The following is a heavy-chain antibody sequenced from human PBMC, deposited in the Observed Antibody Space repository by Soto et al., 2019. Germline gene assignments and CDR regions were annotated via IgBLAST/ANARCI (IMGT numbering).Heavy chain of an antibody. CDR2: ISSSGSTI. D-gene: IGHD3-22*01. CDR1: GFTFSSYE. V-gene: IGHV3-48*03. CDR3: ARVLAVINRWGMDV. J-gene: IGHJ6*02. Sequence: EVQLVESGGGLVQPGGSLRLSCAASGFTFSSYEMNWVRQAPGKGLEWVSYISSSGSTIYYADSVKGRFTISRDNAKNSLYLQMHRLRGEDTAVYYCARVLAVINRWGMDVWGQWTTVPVSS.